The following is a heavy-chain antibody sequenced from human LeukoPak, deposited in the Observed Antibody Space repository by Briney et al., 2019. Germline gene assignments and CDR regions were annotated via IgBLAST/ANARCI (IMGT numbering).Heavy chain of an antibody. CDR1: GFTFSSYA. D-gene: IGHD6-19*01. CDR3: ARADGSVAGPPSGH. J-gene: IGHJ4*02. Sequence: GRSLRLSCAASGFTFSSYAMHWVRQAPGKGLEWVAIISYDGSDKYYADSVKGRLTISRDNSKSTLYLQMISLRTEDTAVYYCARADGSVAGPPSGHWGQGTLVTVSS. CDR2: ISYDGSDK. V-gene: IGHV3-30-3*01.